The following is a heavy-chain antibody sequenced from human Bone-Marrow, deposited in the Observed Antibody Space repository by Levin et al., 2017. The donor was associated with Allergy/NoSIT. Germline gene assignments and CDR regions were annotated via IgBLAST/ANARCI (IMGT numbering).Heavy chain of an antibody. Sequence: SCAASGFTFDDYAMQWVRQTPGKGLEWVSGVSWNSDTKTYADSVKGRFTINRDNTKNSLYLQMNSLRTEDTALYYCVREGYGLDVWGQGTAVTVSS. V-gene: IGHV3-9*01. CDR3: VREGYGLDV. CDR2: VSWNSDTK. J-gene: IGHJ6*02. CDR1: GFTFDDYA.